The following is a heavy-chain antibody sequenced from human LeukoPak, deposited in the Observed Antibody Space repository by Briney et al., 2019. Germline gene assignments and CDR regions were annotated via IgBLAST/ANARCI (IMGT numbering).Heavy chain of an antibody. J-gene: IGHJ5*02. CDR1: GFTFSSYG. CDR2: ISSSSSYI. V-gene: IGHV3-21*01. CDR3: ARVGPENWFDP. Sequence: GGSLRLSCAASGFTFSSYGMHWVRQAPGKGLEWVSSISSSSSYIYYADSVKGRFTISRDNAKNSLYLQMNSLRAEDTAVYYCARVGPENWFDPWGQGTLVTVSS.